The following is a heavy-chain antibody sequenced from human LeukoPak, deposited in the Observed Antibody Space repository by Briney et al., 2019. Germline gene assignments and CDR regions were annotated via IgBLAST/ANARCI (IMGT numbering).Heavy chain of an antibody. CDR2: IYTSGST. J-gene: IGHJ3*02. Sequence: SQTLSLTCTVSGGSISSGSYYLSWIRQPAGKGLEWIGRIYTSGSTNYNPSLKSRVTISVDTSKNQFSLKLSSVTAADTAVYYCARGGSTYYYDSSGYRAQGVGAFDIWGQGTMVTVSS. D-gene: IGHD3-22*01. CDR1: GGSISSGSYY. V-gene: IGHV4-61*02. CDR3: ARGGSTYYYDSSGYRAQGVGAFDI.